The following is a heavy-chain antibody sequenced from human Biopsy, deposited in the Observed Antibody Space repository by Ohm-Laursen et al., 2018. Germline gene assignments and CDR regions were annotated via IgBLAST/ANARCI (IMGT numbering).Heavy chain of an antibody. D-gene: IGHD2/OR15-2a*01. CDR1: GGSISSDY. V-gene: IGHV4-59*01. Sequence: GTLSLTCTVSGGSISSDYWSWIRQTPGKGLEWIGYIYYSGSTNYNPSLKSRVTISVDTSKNQFSPRLNSVTAADTAVYYCARATNSTGWPDYYFYGMDVWGQGTTVTVSS. CDR3: ARATNSTGWPDYYFYGMDV. CDR2: IYYSGST. J-gene: IGHJ6*02.